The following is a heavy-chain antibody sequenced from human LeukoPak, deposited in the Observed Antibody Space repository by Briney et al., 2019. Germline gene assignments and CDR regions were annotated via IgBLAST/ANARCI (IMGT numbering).Heavy chain of an antibody. Sequence: SQALSLTCACSGYSVSSKSADWNWIRQSPARGLEWLAWTNNRSKWYNDYAESVKSLISVNPNTSKNQLSLRLSSVTTEDTTVSYSARAVLPGVSGILFVYWGQGSLVTVSS. D-gene: IGHD3-10*01. J-gene: IGHJ4*02. CDR1: GYSVSSKSAD. CDR3: ARAVLPGVSGILFVY. V-gene: IGHV6-1*01. CDR2: TNNRSKWYN.